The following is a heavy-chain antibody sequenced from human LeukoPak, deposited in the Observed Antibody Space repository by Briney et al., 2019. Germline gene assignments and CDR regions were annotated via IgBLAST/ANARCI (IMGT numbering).Heavy chain of an antibody. CDR3: ARGGNYGSGTYTAFDY. V-gene: IGHV1-2*02. J-gene: IGHJ4*02. CDR2: IYPNSGDT. D-gene: IGHD3-10*01. CDR1: GYTFTGYY. Sequence: GASVKVSCKASGYTFTGYYMHWVRQAPGQGLQWMGWIYPNSGDTHFPQKFQGRVTMTTDTSITTAYMELSRLRSDDTAVYYCARGGNYGSGTYTAFDYWGQGALVTVSS.